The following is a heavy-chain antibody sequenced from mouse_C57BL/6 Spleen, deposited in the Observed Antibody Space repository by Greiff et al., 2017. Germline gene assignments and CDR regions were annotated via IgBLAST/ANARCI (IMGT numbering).Heavy chain of an antibody. D-gene: IGHD2-5*01. J-gene: IGHJ2*01. CDR2: ISSGSSTI. V-gene: IGHV5-17*01. Sequence: EVQVVESGGGLVKPGGSLKLSCAASGFTFSDYGMHWVRQAPEKGLEWVAYISSGSSTIYYADTVKGRFTISRDNAKNTLFLQMTSLRSEDTAMYYCARRDYSNYGYFDYWGQGTTLTVSS. CDR3: ARRDYSNYGYFDY. CDR1: GFTFSDYG.